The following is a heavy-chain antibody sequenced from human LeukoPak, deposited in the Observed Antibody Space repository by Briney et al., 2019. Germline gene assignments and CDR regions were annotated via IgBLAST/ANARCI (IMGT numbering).Heavy chain of an antibody. CDR3: ARDRRYCSGGSCFGEIDP. CDR2: INPSGGST. Sequence: ASVKVSCKASGYTFTSYYMHWVRQAPGQGLEWMGIINPSGGSTSYAQKFQGRVTMTRDTSTSTVYMELSSLRSEDTAVYYCARDRRYCSGGSCFGEIDPWGQGTLVTVSS. CDR1: GYTFTSYY. V-gene: IGHV1-46*01. D-gene: IGHD2-15*01. J-gene: IGHJ5*02.